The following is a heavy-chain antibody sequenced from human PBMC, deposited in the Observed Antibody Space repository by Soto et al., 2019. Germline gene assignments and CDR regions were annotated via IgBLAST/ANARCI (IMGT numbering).Heavy chain of an antibody. CDR1: GSSVNNNYW. D-gene: IGHD3-3*01. Sequence: SETLSLTCAVSGSSVNNNYWWGWIRQPPGKGLEWIGYMYYSGTTYYNPSLKSRVTMSVDTSKNQFSLKVTSMTAVDTAVYYCANFLGHDFWSGYTTIDSWGQGTLVTVSS. CDR2: MYYSGTT. J-gene: IGHJ4*02. V-gene: IGHV4-28*01. CDR3: ANFLGHDFWSGYTTIDS.